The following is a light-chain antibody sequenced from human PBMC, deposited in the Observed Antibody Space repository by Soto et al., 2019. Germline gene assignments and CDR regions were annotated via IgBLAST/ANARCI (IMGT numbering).Light chain of an antibody. Sequence: EIVLTQSPGTLSLSPGERATLSCRASQSVSSSYLAWYQQNRGQAPRLLIYGASSRATGIPDRFSGSGSGTDFTLTISRLEPDDFAVYYCQQYGSSRWTFGQGTKVEIK. CDR3: QQYGSSRWT. J-gene: IGKJ1*01. CDR2: GAS. V-gene: IGKV3-20*01. CDR1: QSVSSSY.